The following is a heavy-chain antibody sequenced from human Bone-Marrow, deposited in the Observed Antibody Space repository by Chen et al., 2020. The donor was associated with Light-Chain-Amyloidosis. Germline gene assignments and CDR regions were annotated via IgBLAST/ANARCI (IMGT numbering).Heavy chain of an antibody. CDR1: GGSISSGKW. CDR2: VYHNGGT. CDR3: TRAWRSTSDGRHDAFDI. Sequence: QLQESGPGLVKPSGTLSLTCTVSGGSISSGKWWSWVRQSPGKGLEWIGEVYHNGGTNYNPSLKNRVTIFVDNSKNQFSLQLTSVTAADTAVYFCTRAWRSTSDGRHDAFDIWGQGTMVTVSS. D-gene: IGHD2-2*01. J-gene: IGHJ3*02. V-gene: IGHV4-4*02.